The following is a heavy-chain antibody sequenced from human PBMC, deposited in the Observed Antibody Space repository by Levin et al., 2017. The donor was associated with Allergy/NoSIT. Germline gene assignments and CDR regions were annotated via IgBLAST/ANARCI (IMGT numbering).Heavy chain of an antibody. CDR1: GFTFSSYS. Sequence: GGSLRLSCAASGFTFSSYSMNWVRQAPGKGLEWVSSISGGSSYIYYADSVKGRFTISRDNAKNSLFLQMNGLRAEDTAVYYCARTGGVAAIGWFDPWGQGTLVTVS. D-gene: IGHD2-15*01. V-gene: IGHV3-21*01. CDR3: ARTGGVAAIGWFDP. J-gene: IGHJ5*02. CDR2: ISGGSSYI.